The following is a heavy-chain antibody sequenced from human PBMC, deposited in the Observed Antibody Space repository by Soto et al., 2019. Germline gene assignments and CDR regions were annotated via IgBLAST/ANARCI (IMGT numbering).Heavy chain of an antibody. J-gene: IGHJ4*02. CDR2: IYYSGSS. CDR3: ARGWGRIFDY. V-gene: IGHV4-59*12. Sequence: SDTLSLTCTVSGGSISTYYWSWIRQPPGQGLEWIGYIYYSGSSNYNPSLKSRVTISVDRSKNQFSLKLSSVTAAYTAVYYCARGWGRIFDYWGQGTLVTVSS. CDR1: GGSISTYY. D-gene: IGHD7-27*01.